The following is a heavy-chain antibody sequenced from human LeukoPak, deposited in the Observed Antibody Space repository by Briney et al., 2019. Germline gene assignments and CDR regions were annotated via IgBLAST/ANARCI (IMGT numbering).Heavy chain of an antibody. CDR2: ISGSGGST. CDR1: GFTFSSYA. V-gene: IGHV3-23*01. D-gene: IGHD3-3*01. J-gene: IGHJ4*02. CDR3: AKPYYDFWSGSFDY. Sequence: GGSLRLSCAASGFTFSSYAMSWVRQAPGKGLEWVSAISGSGGSTYYADSVKGRFTISRDNSKNALYLQMNSLRAEDTAVYYCAKPYYDFWSGSFDYWGQGTLVTVSS.